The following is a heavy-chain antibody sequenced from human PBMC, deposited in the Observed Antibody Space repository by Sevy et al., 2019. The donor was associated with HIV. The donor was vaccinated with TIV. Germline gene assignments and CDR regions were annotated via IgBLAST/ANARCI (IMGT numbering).Heavy chain of an antibody. D-gene: IGHD1-1*01. CDR2: IDPKSGGT. J-gene: IGHJ4*02. V-gene: IGHV1-2*02. Sequence: ASVKVSCKASGYTFSVKYIHWVRQAPGQGLEWVGWIDPKSGGTSYAQKFQGRVSMTRDTSISTAYMELYWLTSDDTAVYYCARGGSTWNDDYFDYWGQGSLVTVSS. CDR1: GYTFSVKY. CDR3: ARGGSTWNDDYFDY.